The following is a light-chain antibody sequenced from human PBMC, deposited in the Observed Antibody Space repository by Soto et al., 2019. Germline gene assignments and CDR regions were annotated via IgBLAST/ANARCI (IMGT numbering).Light chain of an antibody. CDR1: SSDVGAYNF. J-gene: IGLJ1*01. V-gene: IGLV2-14*03. CDR2: NVY. Sequence: QSALTQPASVSGSPGQSITISCTGTSSDVGAYNFVSWHQQHPGKAPKLMIYNVYGRPSGISYRFSGSKSGNTASLTISGLLGEDEADYYCSSYTVSRTYVFGTGTKVTVL. CDR3: SSYTVSRTYV.